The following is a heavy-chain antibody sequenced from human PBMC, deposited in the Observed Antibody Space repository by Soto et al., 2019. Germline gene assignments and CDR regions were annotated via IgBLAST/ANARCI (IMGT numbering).Heavy chain of an antibody. CDR1: GFTFSSYG. Sequence: PGGSLRISCAASGFTFSSYGMHWVRQAPGKGLEWVAVISYDGSNKYYADSVKGRFTISRDNSKNTLYLQMNSLRAEDTAVYYCARYNWIDRNAFDIWGQGTMVTVSS. CDR2: ISYDGSNK. CDR3: ARYNWIDRNAFDI. V-gene: IGHV3-30*03. J-gene: IGHJ3*02. D-gene: IGHD1-20*01.